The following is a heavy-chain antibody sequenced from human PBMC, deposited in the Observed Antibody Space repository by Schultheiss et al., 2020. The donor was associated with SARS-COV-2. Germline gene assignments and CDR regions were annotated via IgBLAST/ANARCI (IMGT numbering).Heavy chain of an antibody. V-gene: IGHV3-33*01. CDR1: GFTFSSYG. Sequence: GESLKISCAASGFTFSSYGMHWVRQAPGKGLEWVAVIWYDGSNKYYADSVKGRFTISRDNSKNTLYLQMNSLRAEDTAVYYCARIFGVVQDIWGQGTMVTVSS. CDR3: ARIFGVVQDI. D-gene: IGHD3-3*01. J-gene: IGHJ3*02. CDR2: IWYDGSNK.